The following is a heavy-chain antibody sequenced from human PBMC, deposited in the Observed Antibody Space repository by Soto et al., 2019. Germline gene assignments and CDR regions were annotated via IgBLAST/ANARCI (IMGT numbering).Heavy chain of an antibody. CDR3: ARDNIAARPSYYYYYMDV. Sequence: GGSLRLFCAASGFTFSSYWMSWVRQAPGKGLEWVANIKQDGSEKYYVDSVKGRFTISRDNAKNSLYLQMNSLRAEDTAVYYCARDNIAARPSYYYYYMDVWGKGTTVTVSS. CDR1: GFTFSSYW. D-gene: IGHD6-6*01. CDR2: IKQDGSEK. J-gene: IGHJ6*03. V-gene: IGHV3-7*01.